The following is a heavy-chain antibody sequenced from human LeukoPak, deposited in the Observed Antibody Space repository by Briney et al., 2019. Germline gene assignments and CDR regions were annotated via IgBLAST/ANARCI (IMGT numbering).Heavy chain of an antibody. V-gene: IGHV3-74*01. D-gene: IGHD3-16*01. Sequence: GGSLRLSCAASGFTFSSYWMHWVRQAPGKGLVWVSRIKSDGSSTNYADSVKGRFTISRDNAKNTLYLQMNSLRAEDTAVYYCARVGAATYAFDIWDQGTMVTVSS. J-gene: IGHJ3*02. CDR3: ARVGAATYAFDI. CDR2: IKSDGSST. CDR1: GFTFSSYW.